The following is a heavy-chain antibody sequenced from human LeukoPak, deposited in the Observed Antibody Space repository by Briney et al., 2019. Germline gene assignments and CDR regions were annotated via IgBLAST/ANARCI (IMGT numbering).Heavy chain of an antibody. CDR2: IYHSGST. D-gene: IGHD6-19*01. CDR1: GGSISSYY. V-gene: IGHV4-59*01. J-gene: IGHJ4*02. CDR3: ARAGSGWSFDY. Sequence: SETLSLTCTVSGGSISSYYWSWIRQPPGKRLEWIGYIYHSGSTNYNSSLKSRVTISVDMSKNQFSLKLSSVTAAGTAVYYCARAGSGWSFDYWGQGTLVTVSS.